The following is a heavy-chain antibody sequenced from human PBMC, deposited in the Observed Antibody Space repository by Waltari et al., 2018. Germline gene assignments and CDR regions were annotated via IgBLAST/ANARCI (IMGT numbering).Heavy chain of an antibody. D-gene: IGHD1-26*01. CDR2: IIPIVGTA. Sequence: QVQLVQSGAEVKKPGSSVKVSCKASGVTFSSYAISWVRQAPGQGLEWMGGIIPIVGTANYAQKVQGRVTITADESKSTAYMELSRLRSEDTDVYYCARGGSIGGATPYFDYWGQGTLVTVSS. J-gene: IGHJ4*02. V-gene: IGHV1-69*01. CDR3: ARGGSIGGATPYFDY. CDR1: GVTFSSYA.